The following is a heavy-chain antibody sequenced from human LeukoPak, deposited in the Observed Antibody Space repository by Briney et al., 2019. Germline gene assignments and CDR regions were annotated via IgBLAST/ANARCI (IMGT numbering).Heavy chain of an antibody. CDR2: IWYDGSNK. CDR1: GFTFSSYG. J-gene: IGHJ4*02. Sequence: GRSLRLSCAASGFTFSSYGMHWVRQAPGKGLEWVAVIWYDGSNKYYADSVKGRFTISRDNSKNTLYLQMNSLRAEDTAVYYCARDIPPNWGSENYLAYGARETLVPFPS. V-gene: IGHV3-33*01. D-gene: IGHD7-27*01. CDR3: ARDIPPNWGSENYLAY.